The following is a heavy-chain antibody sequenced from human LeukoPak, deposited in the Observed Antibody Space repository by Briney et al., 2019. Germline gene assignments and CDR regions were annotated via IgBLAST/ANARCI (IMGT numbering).Heavy chain of an antibody. CDR2: INPVGDT. V-gene: IGHV3-13*01. CDR3: ARGGLGEDSVGGAFDI. D-gene: IGHD1-26*01. CDR1: GFTFSNHD. Sequence: GGTLRLSCAASGFTFSNHDMHWVRQATGKGLESVPSINPVGDTYYPGSVKGRFTISRENVKSALYLQMNSLRAGDTAVYYCARGGLGEDSVGGAFDIWGQGTMVTVSS. J-gene: IGHJ3*02.